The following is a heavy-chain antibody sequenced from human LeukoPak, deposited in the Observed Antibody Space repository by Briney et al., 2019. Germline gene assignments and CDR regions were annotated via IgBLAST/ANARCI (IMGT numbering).Heavy chain of an antibody. D-gene: IGHD6-13*01. V-gene: IGHV3-23*01. Sequence: GGSLRLSCAASGFTDSSYAMSWVRQAPGKGLEWVSAISGSGGSTYYADSVKGRFTISRDNSKNTLYLQMNSLRAEDTAAYYCAKRGSSWPGPLDYWGQGTLVTVSS. J-gene: IGHJ4*02. CDR2: ISGSGGST. CDR1: GFTDSSYA. CDR3: AKRGSSWPGPLDY.